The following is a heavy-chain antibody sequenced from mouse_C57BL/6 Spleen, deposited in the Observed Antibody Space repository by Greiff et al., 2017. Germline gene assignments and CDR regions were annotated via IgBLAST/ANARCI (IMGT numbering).Heavy chain of an antibody. V-gene: IGHV10-1*01. D-gene: IGHD2-3*01. CDR1: GFSFNTYA. J-gene: IGHJ4*01. CDR3: VRPYDGPLRGAMDY. Sequence: EVMLVESGGGLVQPKGSLKLSCAASGFSFNTYAMNWVRQAPGKGLEWVARIRSKSNNYATYYADSVKDRFTISRDDSESMLYLQMNNLKTEDTAMYYCVRPYDGPLRGAMDYWGQGTSVTVSS. CDR2: IRSKSNNYAT.